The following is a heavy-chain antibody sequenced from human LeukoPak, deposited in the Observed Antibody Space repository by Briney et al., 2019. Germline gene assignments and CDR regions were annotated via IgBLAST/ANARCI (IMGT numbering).Heavy chain of an antibody. J-gene: IGHJ4*02. V-gene: IGHV3-15*01. D-gene: IGHD3-22*01. Sequence: GGSLRLSCAASGVTVRNVWMTWVRQASGKGLEWVGRIKEKTDGGTTDYAAPVKGRFTISRDNSKNTLYLQMNSLRAEDTAVYYCAKEVLGDSSGYYYWYFDYWGQGTLVTVSS. CDR2: IKEKTDGGTT. CDR1: GVTVRNVW. CDR3: AKEVLGDSSGYYYWYFDY.